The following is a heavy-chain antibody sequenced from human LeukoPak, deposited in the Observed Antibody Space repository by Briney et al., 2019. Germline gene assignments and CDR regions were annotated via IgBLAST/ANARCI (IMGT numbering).Heavy chain of an antibody. V-gene: IGHV3-33*06. CDR3: AKESYSNYVRYYYGMDV. D-gene: IGHD4-11*01. CDR1: GFTFSSYG. Sequence: GRSLRLSCAASGFTFSSYGMHWVRQAPGKGLEWVAVIWYDGSNKYYADSVKGRFTISRDNSKNTLYLQMNSLRAEDTAVYYCAKESYSNYVRYYYGMDVWGQGTTVTVSS. J-gene: IGHJ6*02. CDR2: IWYDGSNK.